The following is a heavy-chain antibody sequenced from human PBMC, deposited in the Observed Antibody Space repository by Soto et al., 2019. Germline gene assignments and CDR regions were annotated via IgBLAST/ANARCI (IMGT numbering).Heavy chain of an antibody. Sequence: PGGSLRLSCAASGFIFSNTGMTWVRQAPGKGLEWVGRIKSKPDGGTTDYAAPVKGRFSISRDDSKSTVYLQMNSLKTEDTAVYYCTSALLARFWGQRILVTVSS. CDR2: IKSKPDGGTT. CDR3: TSALLARF. CDR1: GFIFSNTG. D-gene: IGHD3-9*01. J-gene: IGHJ4*02. V-gene: IGHV3-15*01.